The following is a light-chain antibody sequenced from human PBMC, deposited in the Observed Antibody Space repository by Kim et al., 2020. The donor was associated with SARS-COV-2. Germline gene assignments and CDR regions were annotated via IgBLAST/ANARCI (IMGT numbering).Light chain of an antibody. CDR1: QSISSW. CDR2: KAS. V-gene: IGKV1-5*03. Sequence: DIQMTQSPSTLSASVGDRVTITCPASQSISSWLAWYQQKPGKAPKLLIYKASSLESGVPSRFSGSGSGTEFTLTISSLQPDDFATYYCQQYNSYPYTFGQGTKLEI. CDR3: QQYNSYPYT. J-gene: IGKJ2*01.